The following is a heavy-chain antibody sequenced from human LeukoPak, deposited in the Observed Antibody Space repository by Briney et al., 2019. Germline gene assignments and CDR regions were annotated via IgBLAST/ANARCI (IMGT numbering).Heavy chain of an antibody. D-gene: IGHD3-22*01. CDR3: ARDDSSGSHFDS. J-gene: IGHJ4*02. V-gene: IGHV3-66*01. CDR1: GFTVSSNY. Sequence: GGSLRLSCAASGFTVSSNYMSWVRQAPGKGLEWVSLISSAGTPYYADSVKGRFTISRDNSKKTLYLQMNSLRAEDTAVYYCARDDSSGSHFDSWGQGTLVTVSS. CDR2: ISSAGTP.